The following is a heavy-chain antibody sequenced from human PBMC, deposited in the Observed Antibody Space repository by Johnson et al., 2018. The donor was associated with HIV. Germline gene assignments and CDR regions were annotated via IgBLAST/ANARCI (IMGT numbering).Heavy chain of an antibody. V-gene: IGHV3-7*03. J-gene: IGHJ3*02. Sequence: EVQLVESGGGVVRPGGSLRLSCAASGFTFDDYGMSWVRQVPGKGLEWVANIKQDGSEKYYVDSVKGRFTISRDNAKNSLYLQMNSLRAEDTAVYYCARAGEWEPTDDAFDIWGQGTMVTVSS. CDR2: IKQDGSEK. CDR1: GFTFDDYG. CDR3: ARAGEWEPTDDAFDI. D-gene: IGHD1-26*01.